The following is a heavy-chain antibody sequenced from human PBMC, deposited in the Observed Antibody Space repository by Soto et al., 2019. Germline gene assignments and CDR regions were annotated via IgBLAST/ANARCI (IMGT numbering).Heavy chain of an antibody. J-gene: IGHJ3*02. CDR1: GFTFSDYY. V-gene: IGHV3-11*01. CDR2: ISSSGSTI. Sequence: GGSLRLSCAASGFTFSDYYMSWIRQAPGKGLEWVSYISSSGSTIYYADSVKGRFTISRDNAKNSLYLQMNSLRAEDTAVYYCASYVLLWFGEFPAPNAFDIWGQGTMVTVSS. D-gene: IGHD3-10*01. CDR3: ASYVLLWFGEFPAPNAFDI.